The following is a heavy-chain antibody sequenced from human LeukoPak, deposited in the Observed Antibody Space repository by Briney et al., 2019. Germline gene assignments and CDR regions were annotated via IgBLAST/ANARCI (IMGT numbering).Heavy chain of an antibody. J-gene: IGHJ4*02. D-gene: IGHD6-13*01. CDR3: AKTGSSWYQGDY. CDR2: ISGSGGST. V-gene: IGHV3-23*01. Sequence: GGSLRLSCAASGFTFSSYAMSWVRQAPGKGLEWVSAISGSGGSTYYADSVKGRFTISRDNSKNTLYLQMDSLRAEDTAVYYCAKTGSSWYQGDYWGQGTLVTVSS. CDR1: GFTFSSYA.